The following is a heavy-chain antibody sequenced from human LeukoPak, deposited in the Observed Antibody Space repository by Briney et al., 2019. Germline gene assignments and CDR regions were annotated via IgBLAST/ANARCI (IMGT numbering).Heavy chain of an antibody. CDR2: IGGSGGVI. CDR3: AKDRVGATLYFDY. J-gene: IGHJ4*02. D-gene: IGHD1-26*01. Sequence: GGSLRLSCAASRFTFSIYGMAWVRQAPGKGLEWVSSIGGSGGVIYYADSMKGRFTISRDNSKNTLYLQMNSLRAEDTAVYYCAKDRVGATLYFDYWGQGTLVTVSS. V-gene: IGHV3-23*01. CDR1: RFTFSIYG.